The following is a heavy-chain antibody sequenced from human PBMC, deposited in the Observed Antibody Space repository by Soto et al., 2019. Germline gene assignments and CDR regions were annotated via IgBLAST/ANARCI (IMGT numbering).Heavy chain of an antibody. V-gene: IGHV1-8*01. CDR1: GYTFTSYD. D-gene: IGHD2-15*01. CDR2: MNPNSGNT. CDR3: ARGHRRLGYCSGGSCYREEYWFDP. Sequence: ASVKVSCKASGYTFTSYDINWVRQATGQGLEWMGWMNPNSGNTGCAQKFQGRVTMTRNTSISTAYMELSSLRSEDTAVYYCARGHRRLGYCSGGSCYREEYWFDPWGQGTPVTVSA. J-gene: IGHJ5*02.